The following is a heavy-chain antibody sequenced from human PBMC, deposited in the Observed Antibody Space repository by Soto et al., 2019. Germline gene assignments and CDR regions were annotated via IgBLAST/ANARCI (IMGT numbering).Heavy chain of an antibody. Sequence: PGGSLRLSCAASGFALTPYAMHWVRQAPGKGLEWVAIISYDGSYRSYGDSVKGRFTISRDNAKNSLYLQVNSLRAEDTAVYYCARDYCSGESCYSFDGWGQGTLVTVSS. D-gene: IGHD2-15*01. CDR1: GFALTPYA. CDR3: ARDYCSGESCYSFDG. CDR2: ISYDGSYR. J-gene: IGHJ4*02. V-gene: IGHV3-30-3*01.